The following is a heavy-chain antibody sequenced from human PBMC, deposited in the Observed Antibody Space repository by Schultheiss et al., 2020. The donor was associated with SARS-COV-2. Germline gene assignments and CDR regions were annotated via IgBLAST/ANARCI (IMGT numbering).Heavy chain of an antibody. V-gene: IGHV4-39*07. CDR2: IYHSGST. CDR3: ARARITIFGVVIGAFDI. D-gene: IGHD3-3*01. Sequence: SETLSLTCTVSGGSISSGGYYWSWVRQPPGKGLEWIGEIYHSGSTYYNPSLKSRVTISVDTSKNQFSLKLSSVTAADTAVYYCARARITIFGVVIGAFDIWGQGTMVTVSS. J-gene: IGHJ3*02. CDR1: GGSISSGGYY.